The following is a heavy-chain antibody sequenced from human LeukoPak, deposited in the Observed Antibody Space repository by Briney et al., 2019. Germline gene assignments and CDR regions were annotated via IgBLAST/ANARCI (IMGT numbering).Heavy chain of an antibody. J-gene: IGHJ4*02. CDR3: ARFYDSSGYHNN. CDR2: INPNSGGT. V-gene: IGHV1-2*06. CDR1: GYTFTGYY. Sequence: ASVKVSCKASGYTFTGYYMHWVRQAPGQGLEWMGRINPNSGGTNYAQKFQGRVTMTRDTSISTAYMELSRLRSDDTAVYYCARFYDSSGYHNNWGQGTRVTVSS. D-gene: IGHD3-22*01.